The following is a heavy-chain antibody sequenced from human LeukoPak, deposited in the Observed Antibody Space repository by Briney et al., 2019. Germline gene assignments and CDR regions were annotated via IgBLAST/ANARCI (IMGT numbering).Heavy chain of an antibody. D-gene: IGHD3-22*01. CDR2: IKPDGSDK. J-gene: IGHJ6*02. V-gene: IGHV3-7*01. CDR1: GFTFSTYW. Sequence: GGSLRLSCAASGFTFSTYWMNWVRQAPGKGLEWVANIKPDGSDKYYVDSVKGRFTISRDNAKNSLYLQMNSLRAEDTAVYYCARDGSGYYFPYGMDVWGQGTTVTVSS. CDR3: ARDGSGYYFPYGMDV.